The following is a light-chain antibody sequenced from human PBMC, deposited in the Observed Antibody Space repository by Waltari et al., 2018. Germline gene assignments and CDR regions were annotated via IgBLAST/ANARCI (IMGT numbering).Light chain of an antibody. CDR2: GAA. V-gene: IGKV3-20*01. CDR1: ESFSSSY. Sequence: DIVLTQSPDTLSLSPGERATLSCRASESFSSSYLAWYQQKPGQAPRLLIYGAASRATGIPDRFSGSGSGTDFTLTISRLEPEDFAVYYCQQYGSSPWTFGQGTKVEIK. CDR3: QQYGSSPWT. J-gene: IGKJ1*01.